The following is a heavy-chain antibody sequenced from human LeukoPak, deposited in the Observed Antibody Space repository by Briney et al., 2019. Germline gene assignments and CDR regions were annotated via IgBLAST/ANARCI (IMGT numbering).Heavy chain of an antibody. D-gene: IGHD3-10*02. Sequence: TGGSLRLSCAASGFTFSNYNMHWVRQAPGKGLEGGSYISSSSSSIHYADSVKGRFTISRDHAKNSPYLQMNSLRAGDTAVYYCAELGITMIGGVWGKGTTVTISS. CDR3: AELGITMIGGV. CDR2: ISSSSSSI. V-gene: IGHV3-48*04. CDR1: GFTFSNYN. J-gene: IGHJ6*04.